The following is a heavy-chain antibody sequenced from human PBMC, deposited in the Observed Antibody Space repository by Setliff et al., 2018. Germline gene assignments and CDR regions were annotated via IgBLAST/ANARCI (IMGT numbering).Heavy chain of an antibody. D-gene: IGHD6-13*01. CDR1: GYSFTSHY. Sequence: ASVKVSCKTSGYSFTSHYMHWVRQAPGQGLEWMGIINPGGGSASYAEKFQGRVTMTRDTSTSTVYMELSSLTSEDTAIYYCARGGLAAAGRKGVFEHWGQGTLVTVSS. J-gene: IGHJ4*02. V-gene: IGHV1-46*01. CDR2: INPGGGSA. CDR3: ARGGLAAAGRKGVFEH.